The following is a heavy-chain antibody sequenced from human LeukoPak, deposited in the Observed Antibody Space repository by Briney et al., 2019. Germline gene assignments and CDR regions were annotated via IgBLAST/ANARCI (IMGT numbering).Heavy chain of an antibody. CDR2: ISSRGSYI. Sequence: GGSLRLSCAASGFTFSSYTMDWVRQAPGKGLEWVSSISSRGSYIYYADSVKGRFTISRDNAKNSLYLQMNSLRAEDTAVYYRARDEYYYGSGYAFDIWGQGTMVTVSS. J-gene: IGHJ3*02. V-gene: IGHV3-21*01. D-gene: IGHD3-10*01. CDR1: GFTFSSYT. CDR3: ARDEYYYGSGYAFDI.